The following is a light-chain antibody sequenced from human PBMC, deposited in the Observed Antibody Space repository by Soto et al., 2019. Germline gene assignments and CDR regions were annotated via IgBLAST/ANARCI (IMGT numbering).Light chain of an antibody. CDR1: QSVSVNY. V-gene: IGKV3-20*01. CDR2: GAS. Sequence: EIVLTQSPGTLSLSPGEGATLSCRASQSVSVNYLAWYQQKPGQAPRLLIYGASSRATGIADRFSGSGSGTDFTLTISRLEPEDFEVYYCQQYGSSPNTFGQGTKLEIK. CDR3: QQYGSSPNT. J-gene: IGKJ2*01.